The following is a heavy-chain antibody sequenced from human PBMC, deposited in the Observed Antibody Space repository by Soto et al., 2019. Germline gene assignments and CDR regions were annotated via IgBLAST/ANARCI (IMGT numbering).Heavy chain of an antibody. J-gene: IGHJ6*02. Sequence: GESLKISCKGSGYSFTSYWISWVRQMPGKGLEWMGRIDPSDSYTNYSPSFQGHVTISADKSISTAYLQWSSLKASDTAMYYCARRESSSSGYGMDVWGQGXTVTVYS. CDR1: GYSFTSYW. CDR3: ARRESSSSGYGMDV. CDR2: IDPSDSYT. D-gene: IGHD6-6*01. V-gene: IGHV5-10-1*01.